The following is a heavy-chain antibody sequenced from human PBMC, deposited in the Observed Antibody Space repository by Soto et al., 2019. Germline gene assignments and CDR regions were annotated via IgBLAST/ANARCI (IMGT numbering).Heavy chain of an antibody. CDR3: AKESSNYPYFDY. Sequence: EVQLLESGGGLVQPGGSLRLSCAASGFTFRRYDMNWVRQAPGKGLEWVSFITGSGSSTYNAESVKGRFTISRDNSRNTLYQQMNSLRAEDTAVYYCAKESSNYPYFDYWGQGTLVTVSS. D-gene: IGHD3-3*01. CDR2: ITGSGSST. CDR1: GFTFRRYD. J-gene: IGHJ4*02. V-gene: IGHV3-23*01.